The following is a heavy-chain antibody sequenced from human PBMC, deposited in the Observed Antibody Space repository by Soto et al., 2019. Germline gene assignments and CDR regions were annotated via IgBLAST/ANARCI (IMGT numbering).Heavy chain of an antibody. V-gene: IGHV1-8*01. Sequence: GSVKVSCKASGYSFTHNDVSWVRQAPGQGLEWMGWMNPGSGDTGYAQKFQGRVTMTRDISIATAYMELSSLRSDDTAIYYCARMATFGSLNWFDPWGQGTLVTVSS. J-gene: IGHJ5*02. CDR3: ARMATFGSLNWFDP. CDR2: MNPGSGDT. CDR1: GYSFTHND. D-gene: IGHD3-16*01.